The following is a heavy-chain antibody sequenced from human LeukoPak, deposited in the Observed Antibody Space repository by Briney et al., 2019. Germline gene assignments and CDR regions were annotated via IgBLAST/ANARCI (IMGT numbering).Heavy chain of an antibody. Sequence: SETLSLTCTVSGYSISSGYYWGWIRQPPGKGLEWIGSIYHSGSTYYNPSLKSRVAISVDTSKNQFSLKLSSVTAADTAVYYCARRRIAAAGTLYYYYMDVWGKGTTVTISS. CDR2: IYHSGST. D-gene: IGHD6-13*01. CDR1: GYSISSGYY. J-gene: IGHJ6*03. CDR3: ARRRIAAAGTLYYYYMDV. V-gene: IGHV4-38-2*02.